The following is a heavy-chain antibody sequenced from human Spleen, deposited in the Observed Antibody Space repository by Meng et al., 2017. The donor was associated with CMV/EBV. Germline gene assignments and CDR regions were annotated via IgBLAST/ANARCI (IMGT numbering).Heavy chain of an antibody. D-gene: IGHD6-6*01. CDR1: GFTFSSYG. CDR3: AILGAARDDY. CDR2: ISGSGDNT. Sequence: EGQLLEFGGGLVQPGGSLRLSCAASGFTFSSYGMSWVRQDPGKGLEWVSSISGSGDNTYFADSVKGRFTISRDNSKNTLYLQMNSLRAEDTALYYCAILGAARDDYWGQGTLVTVSS. J-gene: IGHJ4*02. V-gene: IGHV3-23*01.